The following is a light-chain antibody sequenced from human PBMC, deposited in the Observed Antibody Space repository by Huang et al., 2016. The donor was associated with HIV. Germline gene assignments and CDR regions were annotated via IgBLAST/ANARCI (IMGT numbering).Light chain of an antibody. CDR2: GAS. Sequence: EIVLTQSPGTLPLSPGERATLSCRASQSVSSSFLAWYQQKPGQAPRLRIYGASNRATGIPDRFSGSGSGTDFTLTISRLEPEDFAVYYCQQYGSSLPWTFGQGTKVEIK. J-gene: IGKJ1*01. CDR3: QQYGSSLPWT. CDR1: QSVSSSF. V-gene: IGKV3-20*01.